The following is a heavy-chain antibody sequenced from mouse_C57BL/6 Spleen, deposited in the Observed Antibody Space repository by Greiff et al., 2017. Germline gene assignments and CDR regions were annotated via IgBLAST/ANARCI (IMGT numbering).Heavy chain of an antibody. CDR3: TRRYGSTPDY. D-gene: IGHD1-1*01. Sequence: QVQLQQSGAELVRPGASVTLSCKASGYTFTDYEMHWVKQTPVHGLEWIGAIDPETGGTAYNQKFKGKAILTADKSSSTAYMELRSLTSEDSAVYYCTRRYGSTPDYGGQGTTLTVSS. CDR2: IDPETGGT. V-gene: IGHV1-15*01. CDR1: GYTFTDYE. J-gene: IGHJ2*01.